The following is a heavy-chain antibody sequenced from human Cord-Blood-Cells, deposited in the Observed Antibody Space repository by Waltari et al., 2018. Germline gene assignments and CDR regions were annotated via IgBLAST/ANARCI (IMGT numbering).Heavy chain of an antibody. CDR3: ARDKGLQQLVFDY. CDR1: GFTFSSYW. V-gene: IGHV3-7*01. CDR2: IKQDGSEK. Sequence: EVQLVESGGGLVQPGGSLRLSCAASGFTFSSYWMSWVRQAPGKGLEWVANIKQDGSEKYYVDSVKGRFTISRDNAKNSLYLQMNSLRAEDTAVYYCARDKGLQQLVFDYWGQGTPVTVSS. J-gene: IGHJ4*02. D-gene: IGHD6-13*01.